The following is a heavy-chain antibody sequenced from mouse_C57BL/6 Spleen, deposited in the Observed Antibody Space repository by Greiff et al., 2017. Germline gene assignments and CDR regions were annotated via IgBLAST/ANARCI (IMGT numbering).Heavy chain of an antibody. J-gene: IGHJ4*01. V-gene: IGHV1-14*01. CDR2: IYPYNDGT. CDR1: GYTFTSYV. Sequence: LVESGPELVQPGASVKMSCKASGYTFTSYVMHWVKQKPGQGLEWIGYIYPYNDGTKYNETFKGKATLTSYKSSSTAYMELSSLTSEDSAVYDCARGGDYDYDGALDYWGQGTSVTVSS. D-gene: IGHD2-4*01. CDR3: ARGGDYDYDGALDY.